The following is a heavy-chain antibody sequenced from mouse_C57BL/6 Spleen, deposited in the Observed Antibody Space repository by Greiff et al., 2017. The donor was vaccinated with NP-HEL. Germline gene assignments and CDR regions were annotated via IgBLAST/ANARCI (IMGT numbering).Heavy chain of an antibody. Sequence: VQLKESGAELVKPGASVKLSCTASGFNIKDYYMHWVKQRTEQGLEWIGRIDPEDGETKYAPKFQGKATITADTSSNTAYLQLSSLTSEDTAVYYCALYYYGSSLYYYAMDYWGQGTSVTVSS. CDR1: GFNIKDYY. J-gene: IGHJ4*01. CDR3: ALYYYGSSLYYYAMDY. CDR2: IDPEDGET. D-gene: IGHD1-1*01. V-gene: IGHV14-2*01.